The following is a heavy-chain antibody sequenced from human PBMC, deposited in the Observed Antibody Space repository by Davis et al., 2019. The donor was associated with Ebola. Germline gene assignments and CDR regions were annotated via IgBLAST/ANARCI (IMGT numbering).Heavy chain of an antibody. Sequence: GGSLRLSCAASGFTFSSYAMSWVRQAPGKGLEWVSAISGSGGSTYYADSVKGRFTISRDNAKNSLYLQMNSLRDEDTAVYYCARGRYSSGFYFDYWGQGTLVTVSS. CDR2: ISGSGGST. CDR3: ARGRYSSGFYFDY. V-gene: IGHV3-23*01. J-gene: IGHJ4*02. D-gene: IGHD6-19*01. CDR1: GFTFSSYA.